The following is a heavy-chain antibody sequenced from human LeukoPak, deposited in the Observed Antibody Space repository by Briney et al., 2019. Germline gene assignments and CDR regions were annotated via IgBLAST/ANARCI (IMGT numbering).Heavy chain of an antibody. Sequence: PSETLSLTCTVSGGSISSNSHYWGWIRQPPGKGLEWIGSIHYSGSTFYSPSLKSRVTISVDTSKNQFSLILTSVTASDTAVYYCAREEASVGDYWGQGILVTVSS. D-gene: IGHD2-21*01. J-gene: IGHJ4*02. V-gene: IGHV4-39*01. CDR3: AREEASVGDY. CDR2: IHYSGST. CDR1: GGSISSNSHY.